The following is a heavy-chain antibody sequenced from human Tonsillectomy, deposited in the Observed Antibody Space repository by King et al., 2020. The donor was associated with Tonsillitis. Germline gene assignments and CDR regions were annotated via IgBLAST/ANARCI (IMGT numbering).Heavy chain of an antibody. D-gene: IGHD5-24*01. CDR1: GFTFSSHA. Sequence: VQLVESGGGLVQPGGSLRLSCAASGFTFSSHAMHWVRQAPGKGLEYVSAISSDGGSTYYANSVKGRFTISRDNSNNTLYLQMCSLRAEDMAVYYCARDEGDGYNWYYYYMDVWGKGTTVTVSS. CDR3: ARDEGDGYNWYYYYMDV. J-gene: IGHJ6*03. CDR2: ISSDGGST. V-gene: IGHV3-64*01.